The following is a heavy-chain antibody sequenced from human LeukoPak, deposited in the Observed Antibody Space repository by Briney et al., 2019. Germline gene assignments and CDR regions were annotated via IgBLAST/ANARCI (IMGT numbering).Heavy chain of an antibody. D-gene: IGHD3-3*01. CDR3: ATDFWSGNNIIDY. CDR2: IYYSGGT. CDR1: GGSISSSSYY. V-gene: IGHV4-39*01. Sequence: SETLSLTCTVSGGSISSSSYYWGWIRQPPGKGLEWIGSIYYSGGTYYNPSLTTRVTISVDTYKNQFSLKLSSVTAADPAVYYCATDFWSGNNIIDYWGQGPLVTVSS. J-gene: IGHJ4*02.